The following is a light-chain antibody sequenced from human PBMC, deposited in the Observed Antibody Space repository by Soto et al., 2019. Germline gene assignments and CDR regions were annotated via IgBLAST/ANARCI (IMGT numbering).Light chain of an antibody. CDR2: AAS. J-gene: IGKJ4*01. Sequence: DIQMTQSPSSLSASVVDRVTISCRASQFISKNLNWYQQKPGRAPNLLIYAASNLEGGVPSRFSGSGSGTDFALTISGLRPEDFATYYCQQSYSTPLTFGGGTKVETK. CDR1: QFISKN. CDR3: QQSYSTPLT. V-gene: IGKV1-39*01.